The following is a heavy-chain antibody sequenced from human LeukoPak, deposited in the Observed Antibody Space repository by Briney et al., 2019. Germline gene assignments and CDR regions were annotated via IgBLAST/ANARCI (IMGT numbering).Heavy chain of an antibody. CDR2: IYYSGST. D-gene: IGHD5-24*01. V-gene: IGHV4-59*08. CDR1: GGSISSYY. CDR3: ARRSGYNFIYFDY. Sequence: SETLSLTCTVSGGSISSYYWSWIRQPPGKGLERIGYIYYSGSTNYNPSLKSRVTISVDTSKNQFSLKLSSVTAADTAVYYCARRSGYNFIYFDYWGQGTLVTVSS. J-gene: IGHJ4*02.